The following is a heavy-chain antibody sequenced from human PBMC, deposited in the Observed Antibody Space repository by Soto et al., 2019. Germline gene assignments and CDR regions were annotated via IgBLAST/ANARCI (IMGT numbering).Heavy chain of an antibody. CDR1: GGSISSYY. CDR3: ARMRDGMDV. Sequence: QVQLQESGPGLVKPSETLSLTCTVSGGSISSYYWSWIRQPPGQGLEWIGYISYSGSTNNNPSLKSRVTISLGTSKNHFSLRLSSVTAADSAVYYCARMRDGMDVWGQGTTVTVSS. V-gene: IGHV4-59*01. J-gene: IGHJ6*02. CDR2: ISYSGST.